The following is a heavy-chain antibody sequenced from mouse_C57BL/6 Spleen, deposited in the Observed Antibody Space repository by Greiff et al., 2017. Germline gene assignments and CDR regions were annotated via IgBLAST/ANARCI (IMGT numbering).Heavy chain of an antibody. CDR1: GYTFTSYG. D-gene: IGHD2-4*01. J-gene: IGHJ4*01. Sequence: QVQLQQSGAELARPGASVKLSCKASGYTFTSYGISWVKQRTGQGLEWIGEIYPRSGNTYYNEKFKGKATLTADKSSSTAYMELRSLTSEDSAVDFCASSRMIYYEYGGRENYYAMDDWGKGTSVTVSS. CDR2: IYPRSGNT. CDR3: ASSRMIYYEYGGRENYYAMDD. V-gene: IGHV1-81*01.